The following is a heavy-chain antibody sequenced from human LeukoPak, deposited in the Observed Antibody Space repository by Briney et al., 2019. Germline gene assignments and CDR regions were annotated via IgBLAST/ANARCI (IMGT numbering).Heavy chain of an antibody. Sequence: GGSLRLSCAASGFTFNNYWMHWVRQAPGKGLVWVSPINPDGTVTTYADSVRGRFTISRDNAKNTLYLQMNSLRVEDTAVYYCVRDSPSGFFDLWGRGTLVTVSS. V-gene: IGHV3-74*01. D-gene: IGHD6-19*01. CDR3: VRDSPSGFFDL. J-gene: IGHJ2*01. CDR2: INPDGTVT. CDR1: GFTFNNYW.